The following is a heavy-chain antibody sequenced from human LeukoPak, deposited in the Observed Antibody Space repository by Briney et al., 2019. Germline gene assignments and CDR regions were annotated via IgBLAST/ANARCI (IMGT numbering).Heavy chain of an antibody. CDR1: GGSISSYY. Sequence: SETLSLTCTVSGGSISSYYWSWIRQPPGKGLEWVGYIYYSGSTNYNPSLKSRVTISVDTSKNQFSLKLSSVTAADTAVYYCARMSVGSGQGYCSGGSCPLYHYYGMDVWGQGTTVTVSS. J-gene: IGHJ6*02. V-gene: IGHV4-59*01. CDR2: IYYSGST. CDR3: ARMSVGSGQGYCSGGSCPLYHYYGMDV. D-gene: IGHD2-15*01.